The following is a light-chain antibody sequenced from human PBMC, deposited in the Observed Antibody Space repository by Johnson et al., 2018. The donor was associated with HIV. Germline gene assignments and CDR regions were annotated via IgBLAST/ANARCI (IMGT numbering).Light chain of an antibody. CDR3: GTWDSNLSVGNV. CDR2: ENN. Sequence: HSVLTQPPSVSAAPGRWVTVSCSGTTSNIGDHSVSWFQHLPGAAPKLLIYENNKRPSGIPDRFSGSKSGTSATLGITGLQTGAEADYYCGTWDSNLSVGNVFGTGTKVTVL. J-gene: IGLJ1*01. V-gene: IGLV1-51*02. CDR1: TSNIGDHS.